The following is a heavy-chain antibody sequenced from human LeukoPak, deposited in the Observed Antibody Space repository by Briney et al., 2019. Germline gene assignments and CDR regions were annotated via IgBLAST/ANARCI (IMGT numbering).Heavy chain of an antibody. CDR3: ARAYCGGDCSPGSLGY. J-gene: IGHJ4*02. Sequence: GGSLRLSCAASGFTFSSYGMHWVRQAPGKGLEWVAVIWYDGSNKYYADSVKGRFTISRGNSKNTLYLQMNSLRAEDTAVYYCARAYCGGDCSPGSLGYWGQGTLVTVSS. CDR2: IWYDGSNK. CDR1: GFTFSSYG. V-gene: IGHV3-33*01. D-gene: IGHD2-21*02.